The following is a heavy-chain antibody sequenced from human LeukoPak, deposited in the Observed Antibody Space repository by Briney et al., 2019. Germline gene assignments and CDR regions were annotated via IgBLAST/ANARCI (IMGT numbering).Heavy chain of an antibody. J-gene: IGHJ4*02. CDR3: VTNGTVTVAGTKFNYFDY. CDR2: IYHSGST. D-gene: IGHD6-19*01. V-gene: IGHV4-39*01. Sequence: SETLSLTCTVSGGSIRMSTYYWGWLRQPPGKGLEWIGSIYHSGSTHYNPSLRSRVTMSVDTSKNQFTLKVTAVTAADTAVYYCVTNGTVTVAGTKFNYFDYWGQGALITVSS. CDR1: GGSIRMSTYY.